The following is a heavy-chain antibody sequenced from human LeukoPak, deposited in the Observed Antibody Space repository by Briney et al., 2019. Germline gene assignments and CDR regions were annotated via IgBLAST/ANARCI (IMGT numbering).Heavy chain of an antibody. CDR1: GFTFSSYW. V-gene: IGHV3-74*01. Sequence: GGSLRLSCAASGFTFSSYWMHWVRQAPGKGLVWVSRINSDGSSTSYADSVKGRFTISRDNGKNTLFLQMNSLRAEDAAVYYCARVKDSGSWDFDYWGQGTLVTVSS. D-gene: IGHD6-13*01. CDR2: INSDGSST. J-gene: IGHJ4*02. CDR3: ARVKDSGSWDFDY.